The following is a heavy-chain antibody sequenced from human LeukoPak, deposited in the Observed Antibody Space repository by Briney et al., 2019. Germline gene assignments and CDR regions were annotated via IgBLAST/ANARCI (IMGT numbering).Heavy chain of an antibody. CDR3: ATVAVAALDY. CDR1: GFTFCVYG. CDR2: IRYDGGTK. D-gene: IGHD6-19*01. Sequence: GGSLSLSCAASGFTFCVYGMHCVRRSPGRGLEWVVFIRYDGGTKDYSDSVKGRFTISRDNSKNTLYLQMNSLRAEDTAVYYCATVAVAALDYWGQRTLVTVSS. V-gene: IGHV3-30*02. J-gene: IGHJ4*02.